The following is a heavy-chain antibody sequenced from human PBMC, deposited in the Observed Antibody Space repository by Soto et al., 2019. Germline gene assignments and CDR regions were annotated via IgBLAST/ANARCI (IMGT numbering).Heavy chain of an antibody. D-gene: IGHD3-3*01. CDR3: VRALGSRFMEWPRFDP. CDR2: ISYSGTI. CDR1: GASISSGAYS. Sequence: SETLSLTCIVSGASISSGAYSWSWVRQPPGKGLEWIGHISYSGTIDYSPSLKSRVTISLDTSKNQFSRNLNSVTAADTAVYYCVRALGSRFMEWPRFDPRGQGTLVTVSS. J-gene: IGHJ5*02. V-gene: IGHV4-30-4*01.